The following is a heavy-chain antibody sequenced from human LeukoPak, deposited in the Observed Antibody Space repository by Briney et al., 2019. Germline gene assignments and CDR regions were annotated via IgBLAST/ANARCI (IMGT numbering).Heavy chain of an antibody. CDR1: RGSISTTSYY. CDR2: LYYRGST. D-gene: IGHD1-26*01. CDR3: ARLSGSYWPAGY. Sequence: SETLSLTCIVSRGSISTTSYYWGWIRQPPGKGLEWIGSLYYRGSTYYNPSLKSRVTISVDTSKNQFSLKLSSVTAADTAVYYCARLSGSYWPAGYWGQGTLVTVSS. V-gene: IGHV4-39*01. J-gene: IGHJ4*02.